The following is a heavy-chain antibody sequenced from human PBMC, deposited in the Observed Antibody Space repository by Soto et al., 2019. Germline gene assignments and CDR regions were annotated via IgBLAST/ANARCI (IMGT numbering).Heavy chain of an antibody. J-gene: IGHJ6*02. D-gene: IGHD3-22*01. CDR2: ISAYDGNT. V-gene: IGHV1-18*04. CDR1: GYTFTSYG. Sequence: QAQLVQSGAEVKKPGASVKVSCKASGYTFTSYGINWVRQAPGQGLEWLGWISAYDGNTKYAQSVQGRVSMTTDTSTKTAYRELRSLRSYDTAMYYCARGGYYDSSGSRNYYYYGMNVWGQGTTVSVSS. CDR3: ARGGYYDSSGSRNYYYYGMNV.